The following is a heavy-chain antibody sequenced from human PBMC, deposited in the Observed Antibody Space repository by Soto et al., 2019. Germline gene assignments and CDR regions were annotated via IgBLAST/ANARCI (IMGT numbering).Heavy chain of an antibody. Sequence: PSETLSLTCTVSGGSISSYYWSWIRQPPGKGLEWIGYIYYSGSTNYNPSLKSRVTISVDTSKNQFSLKLSSVTAADTAVYYCASRRLYSSGWYDYWGQGTLVTVSS. J-gene: IGHJ4*02. V-gene: IGHV4-59*08. D-gene: IGHD6-19*01. CDR2: IYYSGST. CDR3: ASRRLYSSGWYDY. CDR1: GGSISSYY.